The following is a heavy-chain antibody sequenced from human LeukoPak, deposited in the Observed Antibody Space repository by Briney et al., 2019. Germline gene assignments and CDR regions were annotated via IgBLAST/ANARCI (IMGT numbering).Heavy chain of an antibody. V-gene: IGHV4-34*01. D-gene: IGHD3-10*01. Sequence: SETLSLTCTVSGGPISENYYYWSWIRQPPGKGLEWIGEINHSGSTNYNPSLKSRVTISVDTSKNQFSLKLSSVTAADTAVYYCARGSYYGSGSYLSWGQGTLVTVSS. CDR1: GGPISENYYY. CDR2: INHSGST. CDR3: ARGSYYGSGSYLS. J-gene: IGHJ4*02.